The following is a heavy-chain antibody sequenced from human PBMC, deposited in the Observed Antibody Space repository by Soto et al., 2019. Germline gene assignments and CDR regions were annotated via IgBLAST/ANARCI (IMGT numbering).Heavy chain of an antibody. Sequence: GGSLRRSCAASGFTFSSYAMSWVRQAPGKGLEWVPAISGSGGSTYYADSVKGRFTISRDNSKNTLYLQMNSLRAEDTAVYNCAKEVVVVGITNYYYYMDVWGKGTTVTVSS. CDR1: GFTFSSYA. CDR3: AKEVVVVGITNYYYYMDV. J-gene: IGHJ6*03. CDR2: ISGSGGST. D-gene: IGHD2-15*01. V-gene: IGHV3-23*01.